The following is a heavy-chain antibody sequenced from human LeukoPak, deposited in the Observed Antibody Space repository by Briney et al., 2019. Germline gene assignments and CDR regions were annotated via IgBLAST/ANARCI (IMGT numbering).Heavy chain of an antibody. CDR3: ARAWPLMTTVTTYPDY. CDR1: EFTFSSYA. CDR2: ISYDRSNK. J-gene: IGHJ4*02. Sequence: GGSLRLSCAASEFTFSSYAMHWVRQAPGKGLEWVAVISYDRSNKYYADSVKGRFTISRDNSKNTLYLQMNSLRAEDTAVYYCARAWPLMTTVTTYPDYWGQGTLVTVSS. D-gene: IGHD4-17*01. V-gene: IGHV3-30-3*01.